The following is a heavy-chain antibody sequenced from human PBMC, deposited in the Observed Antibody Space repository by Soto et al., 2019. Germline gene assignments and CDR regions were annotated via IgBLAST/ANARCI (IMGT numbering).Heavy chain of an antibody. D-gene: IGHD3-3*01. V-gene: IGHV1-58*01. Sequence: VASVKVSCKASGSTFRRTGVQWMRQARGQRLEGIGGIGVGTGSTTYAQNVQERIAITRDKSTNTAYMELSGLRPEATAISYCAADAHRDDFCSRYPYYYYSMDVWGQGTTVTVSS. CDR3: AADAHRDDFCSRYPYYYYSMDV. J-gene: IGHJ6*02. CDR2: IGVGTGST. CDR1: GSTFRRTG.